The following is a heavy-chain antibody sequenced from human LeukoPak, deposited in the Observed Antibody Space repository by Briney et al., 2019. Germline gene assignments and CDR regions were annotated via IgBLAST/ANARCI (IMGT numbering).Heavy chain of an antibody. CDR3: VGVDFWSGYFWNWFDP. CDR2: IYYSGST. Sequence: ASETLSLTCTVSGGSISSSSYYWGWIRQPPGKGLEWIGSIYYSGSTYYNPSLKSRVTISVDTSKNQFSLKLSSVTAADTAVYYCVGVDFWSGYFWNWFDPWGQGTLVTVSS. D-gene: IGHD3-3*01. J-gene: IGHJ5*02. CDR1: GGSISSSSYY. V-gene: IGHV4-39*07.